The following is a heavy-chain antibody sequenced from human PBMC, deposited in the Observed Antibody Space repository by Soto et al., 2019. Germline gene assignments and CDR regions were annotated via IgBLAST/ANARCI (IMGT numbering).Heavy chain of an antibody. D-gene: IGHD5-18*01. J-gene: IGHJ4*02. CDR1: GFTFSSYG. CDR3: AKDHTAMVREFGY. V-gene: IGHV3-30*18. Sequence: QPGGSLRLSCAASGFTFSSYGMHWVRQAPGKGLEWVAVISYDGSNKYYADSVKGRFTISRDNSKNTLYLQMNSLRAEDTAVYYCAKDHTAMVREFGYWGQGTLVTVSS. CDR2: ISYDGSNK.